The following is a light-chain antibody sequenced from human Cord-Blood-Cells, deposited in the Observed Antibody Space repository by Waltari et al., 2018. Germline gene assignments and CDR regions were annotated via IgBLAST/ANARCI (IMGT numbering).Light chain of an antibody. J-gene: IGLJ3*02. CDR1: SSDVGGYNY. Sequence: QSALTQPASVSGSPGQSITISCTGTSSDVGGYNYVSWYHQHPGKAPKLMIYDVCNRPSGVSNRFSGSKSGNTASLTISGLQAEDEADYYCSSYTSSSTRVFGGGTKLTVL. CDR2: DVC. V-gene: IGLV2-14*01. CDR3: SSYTSSSTRV.